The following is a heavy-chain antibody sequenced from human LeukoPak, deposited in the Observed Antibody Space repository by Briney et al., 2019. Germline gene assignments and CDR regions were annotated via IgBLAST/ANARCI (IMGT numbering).Heavy chain of an antibody. V-gene: IGHV4-39*01. CDR3: ARLETAVADLDY. Sequence: PSETLSLTCTVSGGSISSSSYYWGWIRQPPGKGLEWIGSIYYSGSTYYNPSLKSRVTISVDTSKNQFSLKLSSVTAADTAVYYCARLETAVADLDYWGQGTLVTVSS. J-gene: IGHJ4*02. CDR2: IYYSGST. CDR1: GGSISSSSYY. D-gene: IGHD6-19*01.